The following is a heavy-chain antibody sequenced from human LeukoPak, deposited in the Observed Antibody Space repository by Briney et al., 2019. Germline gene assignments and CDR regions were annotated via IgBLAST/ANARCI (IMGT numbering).Heavy chain of an antibody. J-gene: IGHJ5*02. CDR1: GYSFPSYW. CDR3: ARPLVVRGVIENWFDP. Sequence: GESLKISCKGSGYSFPSYWISWVRQMLDKGLERKGCIDRSDSYTNYSPSFQGHVTISADKSISTAYLQWSSLKASDTAMYYCARPLVVRGVIENWFDPWGQGTLVTVSS. D-gene: IGHD3-10*01. CDR2: IDRSDSYT. V-gene: IGHV5-10-1*01.